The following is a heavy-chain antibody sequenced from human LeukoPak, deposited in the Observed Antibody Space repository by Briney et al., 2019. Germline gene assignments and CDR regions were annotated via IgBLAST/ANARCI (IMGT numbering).Heavy chain of an antibody. D-gene: IGHD5-24*01. CDR1: GGSISSYY. Sequence: SETLSLTCTVSGGSISSYYWSWIRQPPGKGLEWIGYIYYSGSTNYNPSLKSRVTISVDTSKNQFSLKLSSVTAADTAVYYCARSYPGMAYAFDIWGQGTMVTASS. CDR3: ARSYPGMAYAFDI. J-gene: IGHJ3*02. CDR2: IYYSGST. V-gene: IGHV4-59*01.